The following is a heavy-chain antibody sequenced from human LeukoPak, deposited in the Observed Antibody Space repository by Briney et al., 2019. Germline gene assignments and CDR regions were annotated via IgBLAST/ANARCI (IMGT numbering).Heavy chain of an antibody. CDR1: GFTFSSYS. CDR3: ARDGNWNYEEY. D-gene: IGHD1-7*01. Sequence: GGSLRLSCAASGFTFSSYSMNWVRQAPGKGLEWVSSISSSSYIYYADSVKGRFTISRDNAKNSLYLQMNSLRAEDTAVYYCARDGNWNYEEYWGQGTLVTVSS. V-gene: IGHV3-21*01. J-gene: IGHJ4*02. CDR2: ISSSSYI.